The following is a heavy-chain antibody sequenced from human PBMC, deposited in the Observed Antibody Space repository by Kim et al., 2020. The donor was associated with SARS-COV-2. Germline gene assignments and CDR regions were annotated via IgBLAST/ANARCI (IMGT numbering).Heavy chain of an antibody. CDR3: ARFDGNGLDG. D-gene: IGHD3-9*01. CDR2: ISFSGTYI. CDR1: RFTFPTYH. V-gene: IGHV3-21*01. J-gene: IGHJ6*02. Sequence: GGSLRLSCAASRFTFPTYHMNWVRQAPGKGLEWVSSISFSGTYIYYADSVRGRFTISRDNAKDSLSLQMNSLRAEDPGVYYCARFDGNGLDGWGQGTTV.